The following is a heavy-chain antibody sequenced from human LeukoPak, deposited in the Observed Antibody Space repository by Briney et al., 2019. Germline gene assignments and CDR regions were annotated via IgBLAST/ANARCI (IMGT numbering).Heavy chain of an antibody. D-gene: IGHD1-7*01. V-gene: IGHV3-74*01. CDR1: GFTSTGYW. CDR2: INSDGSDT. J-gene: IGHJ4*02. CDR3: ASRYNRNYLLDS. Sequence: PGGSLRLSSAASGFTSTGYWMHWGRQAPGKGRVWVSRINSDGSDTSYADSVKGRFTISSDNAKNTLYLQMNSLRAEDAAVYYCASRYNRNYLLDSWGQGTLVTASS.